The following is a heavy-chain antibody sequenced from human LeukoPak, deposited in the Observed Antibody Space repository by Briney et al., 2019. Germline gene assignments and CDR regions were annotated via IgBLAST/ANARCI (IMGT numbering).Heavy chain of an antibody. CDR2: IKEDGIEK. V-gene: IGHV3-7*01. J-gene: IGHJ3*02. CDR3: ARAVLPSRMGSSDI. D-gene: IGHD4/OR15-4a*01. Sequence: PGGSLRLSCAAPGFTFSSYWMTWVRQAPGEGLEWEANIKEDGIEKHYEDSVKGRLTDSRDNANNSLYLQMNSLRAEDTAVYYCARAVLPSRMGSSDIWGQGTIVTVSS. CDR1: GFTFSSYW.